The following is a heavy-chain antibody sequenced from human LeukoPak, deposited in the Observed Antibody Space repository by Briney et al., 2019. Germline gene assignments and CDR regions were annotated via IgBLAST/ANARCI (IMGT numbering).Heavy chain of an antibody. CDR1: GGSFSGYY. Sequence: PSETLSLTCAVYGGSFSGYYWSWIRQPPGKGLEWIGEINHSGSTNYNPSLKSRVTISVDTSKNQFSLKLSSVTAADTAVYYCARFIRQPIAAAAKFDYWGQGTLVTVSS. J-gene: IGHJ4*02. V-gene: IGHV4-34*01. D-gene: IGHD6-13*01. CDR3: ARFIRQPIAAAAKFDY. CDR2: INHSGST.